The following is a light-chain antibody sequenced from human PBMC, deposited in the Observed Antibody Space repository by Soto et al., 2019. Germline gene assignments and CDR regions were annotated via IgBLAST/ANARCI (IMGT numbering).Light chain of an antibody. V-gene: IGKV1-5*01. J-gene: IGKJ1*01. CDR2: DAS. Sequence: VDRVTITWRASESIINRLAWYQKKPGKAPKYLIYDASGLESGAPSRFSGSGSGTEFTLLISRLPPDYFANYYCQQYNSYPWTFGQGTKVDNK. CDR3: QQYNSYPWT. CDR1: ESIINR.